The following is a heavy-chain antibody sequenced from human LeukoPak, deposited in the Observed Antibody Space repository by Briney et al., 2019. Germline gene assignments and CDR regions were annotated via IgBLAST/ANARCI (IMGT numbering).Heavy chain of an antibody. V-gene: IGHV4-38-2*01. CDR2: IYHSGST. Sequence: KPSETLSLTCAASGYSISSGYYWGWIRQPPGKGLEWIGSIYHSGSTYYNPSLKSRVTISVDTSKNQFSLKLSSVTAADTAVYYCARAAYGSGSYDVDYWGQGTLVTVSS. CDR1: GYSISSGYY. CDR3: ARAAYGSGSYDVDY. D-gene: IGHD3-10*01. J-gene: IGHJ4*02.